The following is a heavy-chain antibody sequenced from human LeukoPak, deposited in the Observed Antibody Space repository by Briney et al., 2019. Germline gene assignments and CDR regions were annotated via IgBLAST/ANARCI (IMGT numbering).Heavy chain of an antibody. V-gene: IGHV3-30*02. CDR3: ARGPEPDYGDYFDY. J-gene: IGHJ4*02. D-gene: IGHD4-17*01. CDR2: IRYDGSNK. CDR1: GFTFSSYG. Sequence: GGSLRLSCAASGFTFSSYGMHWVRQAPGKGLEWVAFIRYDGSNKYYADSVKGRFTISRDNSKNTLYLQMNSLRAEDTAVYYCARGPEPDYGDYFDYWGQGTLVTVSS.